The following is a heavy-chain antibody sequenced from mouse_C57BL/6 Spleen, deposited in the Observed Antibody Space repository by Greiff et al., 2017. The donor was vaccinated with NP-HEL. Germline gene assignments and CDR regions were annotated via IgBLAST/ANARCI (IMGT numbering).Heavy chain of an antibody. CDR1: GYTFTSYW. J-gene: IGHJ2*01. Sequence: QVQLQQPGAELVMPGASVKLSCKASGYTFTSYWMHWVKQRPGQGLEWIGEIDPSDSYTNYNQKFKGKSTLTVDKSSSTAYMQLSSLTSEDSAVYYCARKYGSSFYFDNWGQGTTLTVSS. CDR2: IDPSDSYT. CDR3: ARKYGSSFYFDN. D-gene: IGHD1-1*01. V-gene: IGHV1-69*01.